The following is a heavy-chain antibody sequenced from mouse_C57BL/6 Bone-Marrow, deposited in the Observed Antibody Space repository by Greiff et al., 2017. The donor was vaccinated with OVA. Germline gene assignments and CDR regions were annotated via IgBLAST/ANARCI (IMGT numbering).Heavy chain of an antibody. CDR2: IHPNSGST. CDR3: ARVYYYGSSYSYWYFDV. J-gene: IGHJ1*03. CDR1: GYTFTSYW. D-gene: IGHD1-1*01. V-gene: IGHV1-64*01. Sequence: QVQLQQPGAELVKPWASVKLSCKASGYTFTSYWMHWVKQRPGQGLEWIGMIHPNSGSTNYNEKFKSKATLTVDKSSSTAYMQLSSLTSEDSAVYYCARVYYYGSSYSYWYFDVWGTGTTVTVSS.